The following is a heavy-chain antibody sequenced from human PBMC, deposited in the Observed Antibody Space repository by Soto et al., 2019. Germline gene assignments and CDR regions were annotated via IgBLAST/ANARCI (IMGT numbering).Heavy chain of an antibody. CDR3: ARTVAVRGVIIRPFDP. Sequence: QVQLQESGPGLVKPSQTLSLTCTVSGGSISSGGYYWSWIRQHPGKGLEWIGYIYYSGSTYYNPSLKSGVTISVDTSKNQFSLKLSSVTAADTAVYYCARTVAVRGVIIRPFDPWGQGTLVTVSS. V-gene: IGHV4-31*03. CDR2: IYYSGST. CDR1: GGSISSGGYY. J-gene: IGHJ5*02. D-gene: IGHD3-10*01.